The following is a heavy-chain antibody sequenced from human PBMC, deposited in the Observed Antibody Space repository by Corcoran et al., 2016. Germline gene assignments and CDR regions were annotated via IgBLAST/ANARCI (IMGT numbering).Heavy chain of an antibody. CDR1: GGTFSSYA. CDR2: IIPIFGTA. D-gene: IGHD1-1*01. V-gene: IGHV1-69*06. CDR3: ARDPQMATGTPVGYYYYGMDV. J-gene: IGHJ6*02. Sequence: QVQLVQSGAEVKKPGSSVKVSCKASGGTFSSYAISWVRQAPGQGLEWIGGIIPIFGTANYAQKFQGRVTITADKSTSTAYMELSSLRSEDTAVYYCARDPQMATGTPVGYYYYGMDVWGQGTTVTVSS.